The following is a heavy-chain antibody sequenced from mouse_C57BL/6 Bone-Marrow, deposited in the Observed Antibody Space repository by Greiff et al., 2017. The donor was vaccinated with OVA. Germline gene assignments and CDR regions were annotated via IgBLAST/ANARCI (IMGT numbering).Heavy chain of an antibody. D-gene: IGHD1-1*01. CDR2: INPGRGGT. Sequence: QVQLQQSGAELVRPGTSVKVSCKASGYAFTNYLIEWVKQRPGQGLEWIGVINPGRGGTNYNEKFKGKATLTADKSSSTAYMKLSSLTSEDSAVYFCARSNYYGSSYCDVWGKGTTVTVSS. CDR3: ARSNYYGSSYCDV. V-gene: IGHV1-54*01. CDR1: GYAFTNYL. J-gene: IGHJ1*03.